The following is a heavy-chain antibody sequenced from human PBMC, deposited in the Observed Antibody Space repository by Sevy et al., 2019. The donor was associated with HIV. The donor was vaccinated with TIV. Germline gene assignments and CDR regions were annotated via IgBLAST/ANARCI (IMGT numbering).Heavy chain of an antibody. CDR3: ATGRYYDYVWGSYRPPHYFDY. Sequence: ASVKVSCKASGGTFSSYAISWVRQAPGQGLEWMGGIIPICGTANYAQKFQGRVTITADESTSTAYMELSSLRSEDTAVYYCATGRYYDYVWGSYRPPHYFDYWGQGTLVTVSS. CDR2: IIPICGTA. J-gene: IGHJ4*02. CDR1: GGTFSSYA. V-gene: IGHV1-69*13. D-gene: IGHD3-16*02.